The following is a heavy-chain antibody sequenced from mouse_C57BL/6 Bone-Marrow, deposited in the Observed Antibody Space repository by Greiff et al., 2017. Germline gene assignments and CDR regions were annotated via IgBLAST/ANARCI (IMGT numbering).Heavy chain of an antibody. CDR1: GFTFSSYT. D-gene: IGHD1-1*01. CDR3: SRQVTTVLATKYFDV. CDR2: ISGGGGNT. J-gene: IGHJ1*03. V-gene: IGHV5-9*01. Sequence: EVKVVESGGGLVKPGGSLKLSCAASGFTFSSYTMSWVRQTPEKRLQWVAAISGGGGNTYYPDSVKGRFTISRDNDKNIRYLQMSSLRSEDTALYYCSRQVTTVLATKYFDVWGTGTTVTVAS.